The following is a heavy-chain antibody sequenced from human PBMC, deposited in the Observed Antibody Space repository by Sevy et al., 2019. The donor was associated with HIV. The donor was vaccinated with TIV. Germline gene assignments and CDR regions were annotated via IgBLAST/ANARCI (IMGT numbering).Heavy chain of an antibody. CDR3: TRQARGYGDYSYFDY. V-gene: IGHV3-73*01. CDR1: GFTFSGSA. CDR2: IRSKANSYAT. Sequence: GGSLRLSCAASGFTFSGSAMHWVRQASGKGLEWVGRIRSKANSYATAYAASVKGRFTISRDDSKNTAYLQMNSLKTEDTAVYYCTRQARGYGDYSYFDYWGQGTLVTVSS. D-gene: IGHD4-17*01. J-gene: IGHJ4*02.